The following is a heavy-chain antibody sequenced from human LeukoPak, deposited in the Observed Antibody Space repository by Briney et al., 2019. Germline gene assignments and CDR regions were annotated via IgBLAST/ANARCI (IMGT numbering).Heavy chain of an antibody. D-gene: IGHD4-17*01. V-gene: IGHV3-74*01. CDR2: INIDGSSI. CDR1: GFTLNKYW. Sequence: PGGSLRLSCAASGFTLNKYWMHWVRQAPGKGLVWVSRINIDGSSISYADSVRGRFTISRDNAKNTLYLQMNSLRAEDTAVYYCARDLTSTTVTYFDYWGQGTLVTVSS. J-gene: IGHJ4*02. CDR3: ARDLTSTTVTYFDY.